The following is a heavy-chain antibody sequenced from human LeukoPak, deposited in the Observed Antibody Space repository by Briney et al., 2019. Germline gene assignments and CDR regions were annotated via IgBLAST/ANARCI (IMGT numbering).Heavy chain of an antibody. CDR3: ARSPQEIFDF. Sequence: PGGSLRLSCAASGFTFSSYAMSWVRQAPGKGLEWVPVISGSGGNTYYADSVKGRFTISRDNSKNTLYLQMISLRAEDTAVYYCARSPQEIFDFWGQGTLVTVSS. CDR1: GFTFSSYA. J-gene: IGHJ4*02. CDR2: ISGSGGNT. V-gene: IGHV3-23*01.